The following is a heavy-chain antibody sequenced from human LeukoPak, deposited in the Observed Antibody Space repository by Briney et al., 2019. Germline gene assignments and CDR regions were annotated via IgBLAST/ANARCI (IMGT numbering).Heavy chain of an antibody. CDR3: GRSVAAPADY. V-gene: IGHV3-7*03. D-gene: IGHD6-6*01. Sequence: GGSLRLSCATSGFTLSNVWMSWVRQAPGKRLEWVGNIRGDGSVKFYLDSVKGRFTISRDNTNSVPLQMNNLKAEDTAVYYCGRSVAAPADYWGQGTLVIVSS. CDR2: IRGDGSVK. J-gene: IGHJ4*02. CDR1: GFTLSNVW.